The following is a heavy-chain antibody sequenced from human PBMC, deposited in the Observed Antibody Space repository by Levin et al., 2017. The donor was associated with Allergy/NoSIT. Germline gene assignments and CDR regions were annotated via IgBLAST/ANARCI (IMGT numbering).Heavy chain of an antibody. CDR1: RFTFSSSS. J-gene: IGHJ4*02. D-gene: IGHD6-19*01. Sequence: GGSLRLSCAASRFTFSSSSMTWVRQAPGKGLEWVAAIGRGGDTYSADSVKGRFTVSRDNSKNTLYLQMNSLRAEDTAVYYCASRPPESGWYDYWGQGTLVTVSS. CDR2: IGRGGDT. CDR3: ASRPPESGWYDY. V-gene: IGHV3-23*01.